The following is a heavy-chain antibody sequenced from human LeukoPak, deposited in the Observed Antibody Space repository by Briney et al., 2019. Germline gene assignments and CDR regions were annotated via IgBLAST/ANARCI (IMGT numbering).Heavy chain of an antibody. CDR2: IMSKTSGGTT. Sequence: PGGALRLSCAASGFTFTYAWMSWVRQAPRKGVETVGRIMSKTSGGTTEYAAPVKGRFTISRDDSTDTVYLQMNSLKTEDTAVYYCIADTSESSAYPFDYWGQGTTVTVSS. V-gene: IGHV3-15*01. D-gene: IGHD3-22*01. CDR1: GFTFTYAW. J-gene: IGHJ4*02. CDR3: IADTSESSAYPFDY.